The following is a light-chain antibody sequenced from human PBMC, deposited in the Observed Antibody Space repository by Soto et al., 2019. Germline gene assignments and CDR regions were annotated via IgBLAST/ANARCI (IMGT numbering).Light chain of an antibody. Sequence: EIVLTQSPGTLSLSPGEGATLSCRASQSISSNYLAWYQQKPGQAPRLLIYGASSRATGIPDRFSGSGSGADFTLTISGLEPEDFAVYYCQQYVTLPLTFGGGTKGEMK. CDR1: QSISSNY. J-gene: IGKJ4*02. CDR3: QQYVTLPLT. V-gene: IGKV3-20*01. CDR2: GAS.